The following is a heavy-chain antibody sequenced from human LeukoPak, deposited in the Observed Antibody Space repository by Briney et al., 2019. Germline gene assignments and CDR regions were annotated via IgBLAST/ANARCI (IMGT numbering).Heavy chain of an antibody. V-gene: IGHV3-23*01. CDR1: GFTFSRYA. Sequence: GGSLRLSCAASGFTFSRYAMSWVRQAPGKGLEWVSAISGSGGSTYYADSVKGRFTVSRDNSKNTLYLQMNSLRAEDTAVYYCAKGAYSYGLQHFDYWGQGTLVTVSS. J-gene: IGHJ4*02. CDR2: ISGSGGST. D-gene: IGHD5-18*01. CDR3: AKGAYSYGLQHFDY.